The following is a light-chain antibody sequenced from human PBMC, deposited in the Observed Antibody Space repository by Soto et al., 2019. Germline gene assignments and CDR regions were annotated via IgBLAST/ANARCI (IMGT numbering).Light chain of an antibody. J-gene: IGLJ1*01. CDR3: CSYTTSNTRQIV. CDR2: DVS. V-gene: IGLV2-14*01. CDR1: SSDVGGYNY. Sequence: QSDLTQPASVSGSHGQSITISCTGTSSDVGGYNYVSWYQQHPGKAPKFMIYDVSSRLSGVSIRFSGSKSGNAASLTISGLQAEDEADYFCCSYTTSNTRQIVFGTGTKSPS.